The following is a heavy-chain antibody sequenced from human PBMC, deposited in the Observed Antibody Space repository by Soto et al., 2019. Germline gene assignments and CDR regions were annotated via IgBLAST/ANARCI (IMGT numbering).Heavy chain of an antibody. CDR2: IKSKTDGGTT. CDR1: GFTFSNAW. V-gene: IGHV3-15*01. D-gene: IGHD6-6*01. CDR3: TTSSGPFDY. J-gene: IGHJ4*02. Sequence: GGSLRLSCAASGFTFSNAWMSWVRQAPGKGLEWVCRIKSKTDGGTTDYAAPVKGRFTISRDDSKNTLYLQMNSLKTEDTAVYYCTTSSGPFDYWGQGTLVTVSS.